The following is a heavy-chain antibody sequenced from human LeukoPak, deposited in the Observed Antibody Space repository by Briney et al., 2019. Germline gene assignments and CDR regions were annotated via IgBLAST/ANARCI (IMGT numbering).Heavy chain of an antibody. D-gene: IGHD5-24*01. CDR1: GFTFSSYS. CDR3: AREMGY. CDR2: ISSYSGTI. J-gene: IGHJ4*02. Sequence: PGGSLRLSCAASGFTFSSYSMNWVRQAPGKGLEWVSYISSYSGTISYADYVKGRFSISRDNAKNSLYLQMNSLRDEDTAIYYCAREMGYWGQGTLVTVSS. V-gene: IGHV3-48*02.